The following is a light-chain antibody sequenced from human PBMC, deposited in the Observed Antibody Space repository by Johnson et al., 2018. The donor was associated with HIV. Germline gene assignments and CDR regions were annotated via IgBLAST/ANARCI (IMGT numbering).Light chain of an antibody. V-gene: IGLV1-51*01. CDR2: DNN. CDR3: GTWDSRLSAGFYV. Sequence: QSVLTQPPSVSAAPGQKVTISCSGSNSNIGNNYVSWYQQLPGPAPKLLIYDNNKRPSGIPDRFSGSKSGTSATLDITALQPGDEADYYCGTWDSRLSAGFYVFGTGTKVTVL. J-gene: IGLJ1*01. CDR1: NSNIGNNY.